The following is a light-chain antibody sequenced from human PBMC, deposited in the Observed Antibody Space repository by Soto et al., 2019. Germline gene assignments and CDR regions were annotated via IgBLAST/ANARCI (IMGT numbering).Light chain of an antibody. CDR1: QSLLHSNGYNY. CDR3: MQALQTPPIT. CDR2: LGS. V-gene: IGKV2-28*01. J-gene: IGKJ5*01. Sequence: DIVMTQSPLSLPVTPGEPASISCRSSQSLLHSNGYNYLDWYLQKPGQSPQLLIYLGSNRASGVSDRFSGSRSGTNFTLKISRVEAEDVGVHYCMQALQTPPITFGQGTRLEIK.